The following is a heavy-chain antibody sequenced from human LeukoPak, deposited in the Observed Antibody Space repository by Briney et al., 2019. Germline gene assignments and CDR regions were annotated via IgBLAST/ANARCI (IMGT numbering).Heavy chain of an antibody. D-gene: IGHD2-21*02. CDR3: ATGGDRRKVGY. V-gene: IGHV4-59*08. CDR2: IYYSGNT. CDR1: GGSITSNY. J-gene: IGHJ4*02. Sequence: PSETLSLTCTVSGGSITSNYWSWIRQPPGKGLEWIAYIYYSGNTNYNPSLKSRVTLSLGTSKNQFSLKLTSVTAADTAVYYCATGGDRRKVGYWGQGTLVTVSS.